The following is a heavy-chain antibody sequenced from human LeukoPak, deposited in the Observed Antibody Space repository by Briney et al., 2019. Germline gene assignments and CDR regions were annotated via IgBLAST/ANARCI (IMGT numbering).Heavy chain of an antibody. CDR1: GYTFINYG. CDR2: IIPIFGTA. V-gene: IGHV1-69*13. CDR3: ARDRYSSSSGDFDY. D-gene: IGHD6-6*01. Sequence: SVKVSCKASGYTFINYGISWVRQAPGQGLEWMGGIIPIFGTANYAQKFQGRVTITADESTSTAYMELSSLRSEDTAVYYCARDRYSSSSGDFDYWGQGTLVTVSS. J-gene: IGHJ4*02.